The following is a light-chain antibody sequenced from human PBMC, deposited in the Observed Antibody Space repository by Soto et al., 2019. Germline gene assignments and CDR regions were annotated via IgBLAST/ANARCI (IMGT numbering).Light chain of an antibody. CDR3: QSYDSSNQGV. CDR1: SGSIASNY. CDR2: EDN. Sequence: NFMLTQPHSVSASPGKTVTISCTRSSGSIASNYVQWFQRRPGSSPTTVIYEDNQRPSGVPDRFSGSIDSSSNSASLTISGLKTEDEADYYCQSYDSSNQGVFGGGTKLTVL. J-gene: IGLJ3*02. V-gene: IGLV6-57*01.